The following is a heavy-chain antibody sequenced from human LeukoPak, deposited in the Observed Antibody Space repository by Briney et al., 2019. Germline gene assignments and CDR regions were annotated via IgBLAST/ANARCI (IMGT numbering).Heavy chain of an antibody. D-gene: IGHD3-22*01. CDR2: IIPILGIA. CDR3: ARAEVSYYDSSGDEDY. V-gene: IGHV1-69*04. J-gene: IGHJ4*02. CDR1: GGTFSSYA. Sequence: GASVKVSCKASGGTFSSYAISWVRQAPGQGLEWMGRIIPILGIANYAQKFQGRVTITADKSTSTAYMELSSLRSEDTAVYYCARAEVSYYDSSGDEDYWGQGTLVTVSS.